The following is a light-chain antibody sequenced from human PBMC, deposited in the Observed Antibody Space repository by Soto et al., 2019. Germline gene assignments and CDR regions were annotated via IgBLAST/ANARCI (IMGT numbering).Light chain of an antibody. CDR1: QSISSW. CDR2: KAS. CDR3: LQYNRYST. V-gene: IGKV1-5*03. Sequence: DIQMVAVASTLSASVGERVTITCRPSQSISSWLAWYQQKPGKAPKLLIYKASSVERGVPARFSGSGSGPEFTLTICSLQPNDFAAYYGLQYNRYSTFGQGSNVDIK. J-gene: IGKJ1*01.